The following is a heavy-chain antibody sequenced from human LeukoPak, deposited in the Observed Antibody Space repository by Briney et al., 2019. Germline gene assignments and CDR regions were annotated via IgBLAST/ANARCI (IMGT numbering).Heavy chain of an antibody. Sequence: ASVKVSCEASGYTFTSYYMRWVRQAPGQGLEWMGIINGSGGSTSYAQKFKGRVTMSRDTSTSTVYMELSSLRSEDTAVYYCARDLGYCSSTRCYNYYYYGMDVWGQGPTVTVSS. V-gene: IGHV1-46*01. J-gene: IGHJ6*02. CDR3: ARDLGYCSSTRCYNYYYYGMDV. CDR1: GYTFTSYY. D-gene: IGHD2-2*01. CDR2: INGSGGST.